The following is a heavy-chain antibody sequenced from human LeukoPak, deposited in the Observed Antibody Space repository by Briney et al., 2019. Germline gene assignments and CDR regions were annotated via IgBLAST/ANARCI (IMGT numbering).Heavy chain of an antibody. J-gene: IGHJ4*02. V-gene: IGHV4-59*01. D-gene: IGHD3-9*01. CDR1: GGSISSYY. Sequence: RPSETLSLTCTVSGGSISSYYWSWIRQPPGKGLEWIGYIYYSGSTNYNPSLKSRVTISVDTSKNQFSLKLSSVTAADTAVYYCARAPGYYDILTGYYYLWYFDYWGQGTLVTVSS. CDR3: ARAPGYYDILTGYYYLWYFDY. CDR2: IYYSGST.